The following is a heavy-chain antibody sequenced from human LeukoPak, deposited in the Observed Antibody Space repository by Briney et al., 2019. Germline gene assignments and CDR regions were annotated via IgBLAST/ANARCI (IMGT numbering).Heavy chain of an antibody. Sequence: GGSLRLSCAASGFTFSSLGMHWVRQAPGKGLEWVAFIRYDGSNKYYADSVKGRFTISRDNSKNTLYLQMNSLRAEDTAVYYCAKGYSSSENCWGQGTLVTVSS. CDR3: AKGYSSSENC. J-gene: IGHJ4*02. V-gene: IGHV3-30*02. CDR1: GFTFSSLG. D-gene: IGHD6-13*01. CDR2: IRYDGSNK.